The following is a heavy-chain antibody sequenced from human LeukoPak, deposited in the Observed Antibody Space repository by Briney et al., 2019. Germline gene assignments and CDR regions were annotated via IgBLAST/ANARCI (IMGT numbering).Heavy chain of an antibody. CDR2: INNDGSAT. Sequence: PGGSLRLSCAASGFTFSSFLMHWVRQAPGKGLVRVSLINNDGSATRYADSVKGRFTISRDNAKNTLYLQMNSLRAEDTAVYFCAKDLTGSIDYWGQGTLVTVSS. CDR3: AKDLTGSIDY. V-gene: IGHV3-74*01. CDR1: GFTFSSFL. D-gene: IGHD3-9*01. J-gene: IGHJ4*02.